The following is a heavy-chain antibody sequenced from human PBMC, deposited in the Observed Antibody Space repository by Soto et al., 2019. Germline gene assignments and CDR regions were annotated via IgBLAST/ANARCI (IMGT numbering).Heavy chain of an antibody. J-gene: IGHJ4*02. Sequence: GGSLRLSCAASGFTFDDYAMHWVRQAPGKGLEWVSGISWNSGSIGYADSVKGRFTISRDNAKNSLYLQMNSLRAEDTALYYCAKGLGYCSSTSCYGERDWGQGTLVTVSS. CDR1: GFTFDDYA. D-gene: IGHD2-2*01. CDR2: ISWNSGSI. CDR3: AKGLGYCSSTSCYGERD. V-gene: IGHV3-9*01.